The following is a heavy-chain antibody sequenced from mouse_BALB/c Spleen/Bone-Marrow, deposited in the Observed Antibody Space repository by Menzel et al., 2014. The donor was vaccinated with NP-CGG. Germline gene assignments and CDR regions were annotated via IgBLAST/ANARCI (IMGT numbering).Heavy chain of an antibody. V-gene: IGHV5-4*02. CDR1: GFTFSDYY. CDR2: ISDGGSYT. Sequence: EVKLVESGGGLAKPGGSLKLSCAASGFTFSDYYMYWVRQTPEKRLEWVATISDGGSYTYYPDSVKGRFTISRDNAKNNLYLQMSSLKSEDTAMYYCARDGIYYAMDYWGQGTSVTVSS. CDR3: ARDGIYYAMDY. J-gene: IGHJ4*01. D-gene: IGHD1-1*02.